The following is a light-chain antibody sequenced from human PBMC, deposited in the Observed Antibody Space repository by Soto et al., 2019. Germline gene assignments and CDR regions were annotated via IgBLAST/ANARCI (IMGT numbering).Light chain of an antibody. CDR2: DAS. CDR3: QQYDTYST. CDR1: QSISNR. J-gene: IGKJ1*01. V-gene: IGKV1-5*01. Sequence: DIQMTQSPSTLSASVGDRVTITFRASQSISNRLAWYHQKPGQTPHLLIYDASNLGSGVPSRLSGSGSGTEFTLPISSLQPDDFATYYCQQYDTYSTFGQGTKVDIK.